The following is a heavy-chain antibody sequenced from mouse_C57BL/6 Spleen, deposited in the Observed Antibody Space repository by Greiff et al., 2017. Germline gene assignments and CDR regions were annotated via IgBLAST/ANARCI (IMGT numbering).Heavy chain of an antibody. Sequence: EVQRVESGPGLVKPSQSLSLTCSVTGYSITSGYYWNWIRQFPGNKLEWMGYISYDGSNNYNPSLKNRISITRDTSKNQFFLKLNSVTTEDTATYYCARDRDYYGSSSLDYWGQGTTLTVSS. CDR1: GYSITSGYY. V-gene: IGHV3-6*01. CDR3: ARDRDYYGSSSLDY. CDR2: ISYDGSN. J-gene: IGHJ2*01. D-gene: IGHD1-1*01.